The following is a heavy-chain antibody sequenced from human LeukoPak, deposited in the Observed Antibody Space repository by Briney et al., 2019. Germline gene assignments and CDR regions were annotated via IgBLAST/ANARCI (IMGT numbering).Heavy chain of an antibody. J-gene: IGHJ4*02. CDR2: INTDGSST. CDR3: ATQSITLVVVISPFDY. Sequence: GGSLRLSCAASGFTFSSYWMHWVRQAPGKGLVWVSRINTDGSSTSYADSVKGRFTISRDNSKSTVYLQMNSLKPDDTAVYYCATQSITLVVVISPFDYWGQGTLVTVSS. V-gene: IGHV3-74*01. CDR1: GFTFSSYW. D-gene: IGHD3-22*01.